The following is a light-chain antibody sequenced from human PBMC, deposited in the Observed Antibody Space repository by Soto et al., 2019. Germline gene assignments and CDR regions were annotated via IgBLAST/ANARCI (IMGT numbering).Light chain of an antibody. J-gene: IGKJ1*01. CDR3: QHSYSTLWT. CDR1: QSISSY. V-gene: IGKV1-39*01. Sequence: DLQMTQSPSSLSASVGDRVIITCRASQSISSYLNWYQQKPGKAPKLLIYAASSLQSGVPSRFSGSGSGTDFTLTISSLQPEDFATYYCQHSYSTLWTFGQGTKVEIK. CDR2: AAS.